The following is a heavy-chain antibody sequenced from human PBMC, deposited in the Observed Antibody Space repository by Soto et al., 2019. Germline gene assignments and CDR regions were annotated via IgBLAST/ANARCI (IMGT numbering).Heavy chain of an antibody. D-gene: IGHD3-3*01. V-gene: IGHV3-23*01. CDR3: AKDSRLPGFGLLIHAFDI. J-gene: IGHJ3*02. CDR2: ISGSLGSA. Sequence: RGSLRLSCAVSGFTFSDYAMSWVRQAPGKGLEWVSTISGSLGSAYYAASVEGRFTISGDNSNNTLYLQMNSLRVEDTATYYCAKDSRLPGFGLLIHAFDIWGHGTMVTVSS. CDR1: GFTFSDYA.